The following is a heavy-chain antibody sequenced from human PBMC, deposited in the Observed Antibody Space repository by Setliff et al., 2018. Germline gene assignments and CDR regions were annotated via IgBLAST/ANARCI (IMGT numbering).Heavy chain of an antibody. Sequence: SETLSLTCTVSGGSISTNSYYWGWIRQPPGKGLEWIGSMYFSGSTYYNPSLKSRVTMSIDKSKNEFSLKMSSVTAADTAVYYCAGAPRYFDSTGSYFDGWGRGTLVTVSS. CDR3: AGAPRYFDSTGSYFDG. D-gene: IGHD3-22*01. V-gene: IGHV4-39*07. J-gene: IGHJ4*02. CDR1: GGSISTNSYY. CDR2: MYFSGST.